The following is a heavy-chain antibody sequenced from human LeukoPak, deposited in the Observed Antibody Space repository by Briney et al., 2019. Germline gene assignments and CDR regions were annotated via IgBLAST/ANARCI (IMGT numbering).Heavy chain of an antibody. J-gene: IGHJ4*02. CDR1: GGSIDSYY. V-gene: IGHV4-59*01. D-gene: IGHD2-2*01. Sequence: SETLSLTCTVSGGSIDSYYWTWIQQPPGKGLEWIAYIFYSASTNYNPSLKSRATITVDTSRNQFSLKLRSVTAADMAVYYCARGRTSCAYPHFDSWGQGIQVTVSS. CDR3: ARGRTSCAYPHFDS. CDR2: IFYSAST.